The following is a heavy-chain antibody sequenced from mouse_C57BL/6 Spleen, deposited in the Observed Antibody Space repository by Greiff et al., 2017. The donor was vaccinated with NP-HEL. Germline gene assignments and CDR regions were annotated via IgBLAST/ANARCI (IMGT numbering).Heavy chain of an antibody. Sequence: DVKLQESGTVLARPGASVKMSCKTSGYTFTSYWMHWVKQRPGQGLEWIGAIYPGNSDTSYNQKFKGKAKLTAVTSASTAYMELSSLTNEDSAVYYCTRGITTTGYFDVWGTGTTVTVSS. J-gene: IGHJ1*03. CDR1: GYTFTSYW. CDR3: TRGITTTGYFDV. D-gene: IGHD1-1*01. CDR2: IYPGNSDT. V-gene: IGHV1-5*01.